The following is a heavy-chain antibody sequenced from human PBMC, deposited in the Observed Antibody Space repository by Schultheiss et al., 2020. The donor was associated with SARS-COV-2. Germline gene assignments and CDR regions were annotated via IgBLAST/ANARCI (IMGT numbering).Heavy chain of an antibody. CDR3: ARDRGIVGATSPYYYYGMDV. CDR2: ISYDGSNK. V-gene: IGHV3-30*03. D-gene: IGHD1-26*01. CDR1: GFTFSSYG. Sequence: GGSLRLSCAASGFTFSSYGMHWVRQAPGKGLEWVAVISYDGSNKYYADSVKGRFTISRDNSKNTLYLQMNSLRAEDTAVYYCARDRGIVGATSPYYYYGMDVWGQGTTVTVSS. J-gene: IGHJ6*02.